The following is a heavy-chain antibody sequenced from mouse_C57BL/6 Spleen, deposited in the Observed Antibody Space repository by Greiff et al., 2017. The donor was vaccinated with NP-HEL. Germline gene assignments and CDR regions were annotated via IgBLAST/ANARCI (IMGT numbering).Heavy chain of an antibody. V-gene: IGHV6-6*01. CDR3: TTRRTIPFYYAMDY. J-gene: IGHJ4*01. D-gene: IGHD3-3*01. Sequence: EVQLQESGGGLVQPGGSMKLSCAASGFTFSDAWMDWVRQSPEKGLEWVAEIRNKDNNHATYYAESVKGRFTISRDDSKSIVYLQMNSLRADDTGIYYCTTRRTIPFYYAMDYWGQGTSVTVSS. CDR2: IRNKDNNHAT. CDR1: GFTFSDAW.